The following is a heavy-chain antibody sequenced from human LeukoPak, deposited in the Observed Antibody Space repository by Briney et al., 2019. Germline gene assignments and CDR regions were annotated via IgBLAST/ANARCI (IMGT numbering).Heavy chain of an antibody. V-gene: IGHV4-4*07. CDR2: IYTSGST. CDR3: AREGAGYSSGWYNWFDP. Sequence: SETLSLTCTVSGGSISSYYWSWIRQPAGRGLEWIGRIYTSGSTNYNPSLKSRVTMSVDTSKNQFSLKLSSVTAADTAVYYCAREGAGYSSGWYNWFDPWGQGTLVTVSS. D-gene: IGHD6-19*01. CDR1: GGSISSYY. J-gene: IGHJ5*02.